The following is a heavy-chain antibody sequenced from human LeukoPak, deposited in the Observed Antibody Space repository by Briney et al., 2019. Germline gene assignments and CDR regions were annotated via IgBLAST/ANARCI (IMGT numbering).Heavy chain of an antibody. D-gene: IGHD5-12*01. CDR3: ARDYDGTYYFDY. CDR2: INNVGSST. V-gene: IGHV3-74*01. Sequence: SGGSLRLSCAASGFTFSSYWMHWVRQAPGKGLVWVSRINNVGSSTTYADSVKGRFTISRDNAKNTLYLQMNSLSAEDTAVYYCARDYDGTYYFDYWGQGTLVTVSS. J-gene: IGHJ4*02. CDR1: GFTFSSYW.